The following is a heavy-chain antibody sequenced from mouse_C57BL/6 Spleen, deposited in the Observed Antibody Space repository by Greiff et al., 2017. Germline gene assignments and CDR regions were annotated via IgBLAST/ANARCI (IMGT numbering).Heavy chain of an antibody. D-gene: IGHD1-1*01. CDR1: GFTFSDYG. CDR2: ISSGSSTI. J-gene: IGHJ1*03. V-gene: IGHV5-17*01. Sequence: EVHLVESGGGLVKPGGSLKLSCAASGFTFSDYGMHWVRQAPEKGLEWVAYISSGSSTIYYADTVKGRVTISRDNAKNTLFLQMTSLRSEDTAMYYCAREGTLLLRGYFDVWGTGTTVTVSS. CDR3: AREGTLLLRGYFDV.